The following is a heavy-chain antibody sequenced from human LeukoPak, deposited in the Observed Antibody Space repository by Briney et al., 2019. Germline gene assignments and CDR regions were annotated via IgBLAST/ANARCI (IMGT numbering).Heavy chain of an antibody. CDR1: GYTFTSYD. Sequence: ASVKVSCKASGYTFTSYDINWVRQATGQGLEWMGWMNPNSGNTGYAQKFQGRVTITRNTSISTAYMELSSLRSEDTAVYYCARGLGGIYYYYYMDVWGKGTTVTVSS. CDR3: ARGLGGIYYYYYMDV. CDR2: MNPNSGNT. J-gene: IGHJ6*03. D-gene: IGHD3-10*01. V-gene: IGHV1-8*03.